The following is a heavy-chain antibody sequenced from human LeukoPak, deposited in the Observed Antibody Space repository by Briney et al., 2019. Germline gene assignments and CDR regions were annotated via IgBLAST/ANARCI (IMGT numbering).Heavy chain of an antibody. Sequence: GASVKVSCRASGGTFSSYAISWVRQAPGQGLEWMGGIIPIFGTANYAQKFQGRVTITADKSTSTAYMELSSLRSEDTAVYYCATVGGGSQHYFDYWGQGTLVTVSS. CDR3: ATVGGGSQHYFDY. CDR2: IIPIFGTA. V-gene: IGHV1-69*06. D-gene: IGHD2-15*01. CDR1: GGTFSSYA. J-gene: IGHJ4*02.